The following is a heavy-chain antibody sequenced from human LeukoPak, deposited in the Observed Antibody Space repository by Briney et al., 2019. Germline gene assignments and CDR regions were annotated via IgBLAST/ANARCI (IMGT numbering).Heavy chain of an antibody. V-gene: IGHV3-21*01. CDR1: GFTFISYS. D-gene: IGHD6-6*01. J-gene: IGHJ6*03. Sequence: GGSLRLSCAASGFTFISYSMNWVRQAPGKGLEWVSSISGSSSYIYYADSVEGRFTISRDNANNSLYLQMNSLRAEDTAVYYCARDHPLAARPSYYMDVWGKGTTVTVSS. CDR3: ARDHPLAARPSYYMDV. CDR2: ISGSSSYI.